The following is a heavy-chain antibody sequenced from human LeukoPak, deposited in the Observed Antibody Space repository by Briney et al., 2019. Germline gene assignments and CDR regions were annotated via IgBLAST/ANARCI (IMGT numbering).Heavy chain of an antibody. CDR1: GFTFSSYS. V-gene: IGHV3-21*06. D-gene: IGHD3-10*01. J-gene: IGHJ4*02. CDR3: ARDSSRASGSSNDY. CDR2: LSDSGSFI. Sequence: GGSLRLSCAASGFTFSSYSMDWVRQAPGKGLEWVSSLSDSGSFIYYSDSVKGRFSISRDNAKNSLNLQMNTLRAEDTAVYYCARDSSRASGSSNDYWGQGTLVTVSS.